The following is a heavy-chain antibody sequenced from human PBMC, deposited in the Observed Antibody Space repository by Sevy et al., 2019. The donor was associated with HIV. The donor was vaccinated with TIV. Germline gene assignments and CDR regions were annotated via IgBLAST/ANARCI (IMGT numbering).Heavy chain of an antibody. Sequence: ASVKVSCKASGYTFTSYGISWVRQAPGQGLEWMGWISAYNGNTNYAQKLQGRVTMTTDTSTSTAYMELRSLRSDDTAVYYCVRSSAVRYYYYYMDVWGKGTTVTVSS. CDR3: VRSSAVRYYYYYMDV. J-gene: IGHJ6*03. D-gene: IGHD6-19*01. V-gene: IGHV1-18*01. CDR2: ISAYNGNT. CDR1: GYTFTSYG.